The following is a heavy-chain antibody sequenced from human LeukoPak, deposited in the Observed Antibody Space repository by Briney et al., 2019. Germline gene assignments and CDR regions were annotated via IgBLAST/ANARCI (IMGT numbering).Heavy chain of an antibody. CDR2: ISYDGSNK. V-gene: IGHV3-30*18. Sequence: GRSLRLSCAASGFTFSSYGMHWVRQAPGKGLEWVAVISYDGSNKYYADSVKGRFTISRDNSKNTLYLQMNSLRAEDTAVYYCAKVGGELVGGYWGQGTQVTVSS. D-gene: IGHD2-21*01. CDR1: GFTFSSYG. CDR3: AKVGGELVGGY. J-gene: IGHJ4*02.